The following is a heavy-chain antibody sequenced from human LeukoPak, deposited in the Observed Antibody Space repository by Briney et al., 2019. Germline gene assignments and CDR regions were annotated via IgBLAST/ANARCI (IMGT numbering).Heavy chain of an antibody. J-gene: IGHJ4*02. CDR3: AKTASIAEDRVDY. D-gene: IGHD6-13*01. Sequence: GASVKVSCKASGYIFTGYFIHWLRQAPGQGPEWMGRINPSSGDTDYAQKFQGRVTMTRDTSVTTAYMEVSRLISDDTAVYYCAKTASIAEDRVDYWGQGTLVAVSS. CDR2: INPSSGDT. CDR1: GYIFTGYF. V-gene: IGHV1-2*06.